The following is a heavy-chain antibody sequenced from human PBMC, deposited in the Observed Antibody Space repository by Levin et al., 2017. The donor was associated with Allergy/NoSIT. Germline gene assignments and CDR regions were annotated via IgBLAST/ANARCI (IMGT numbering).Heavy chain of an antibody. V-gene: IGHV5-10-1*01. Sequence: LGESLKISCKGSGYTFIKYLITCFLHIPFRGLEWMGRIDPRDSYTNYSPSFEGHVTISADNSVNTAFLQWNSLKASDTAVYYCAKNAAFCTTSSCPDDSWGQGTLVIVSS. D-gene: IGHD2-2*01. CDR2: IDPRDSYT. J-gene: IGHJ4*02. CDR3: AKNAAFCTTSSCPDDS. CDR1: GYTFIKYL.